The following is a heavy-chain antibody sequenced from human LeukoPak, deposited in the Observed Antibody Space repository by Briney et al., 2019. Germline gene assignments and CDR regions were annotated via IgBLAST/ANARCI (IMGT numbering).Heavy chain of an antibody. CDR2: INHSGST. V-gene: IGHV4-34*01. CDR1: GGSFSGYY. CDR3: ARGVYSYGPSPFDY. J-gene: IGHJ4*02. D-gene: IGHD5-18*01. Sequence: PSETLSLTCAVYGGSFSGYYWSWIRQPPGKGLEWIGEINHSGSTNYNPSLKSRVTISVDRSKNQFSLKLSSVTAADTAVYYCARGVYSYGPSPFDYWGQGTLVTVSS.